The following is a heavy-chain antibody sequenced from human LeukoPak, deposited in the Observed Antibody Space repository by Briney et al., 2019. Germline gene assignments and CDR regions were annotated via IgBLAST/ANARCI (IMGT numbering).Heavy chain of an antibody. CDR3: ARVTYYDFWSGPGYFDY. Sequence: ASVKVSCKASGYTFTSYGISWVRQAPGQGLEWMGIINPSGGSTSYAQKFQGRVTMTRDTSTSTVYMELSSLRSEDTAVYYCARVTYYDFWSGPGYFDYWGQGTLVTVSS. J-gene: IGHJ4*02. D-gene: IGHD3-3*01. V-gene: IGHV1-46*01. CDR1: GYTFTSYG. CDR2: INPSGGST.